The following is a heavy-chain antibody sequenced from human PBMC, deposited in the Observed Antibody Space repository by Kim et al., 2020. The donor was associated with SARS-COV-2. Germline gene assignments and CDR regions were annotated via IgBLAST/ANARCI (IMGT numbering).Heavy chain of an antibody. D-gene: IGHD5-18*01. CDR2: ISTDSGAT. CDR3: ARGDTVVASRYYYAMDV. CDR1: GYTFTDYS. V-gene: IGHV1-2*02. Sequence: ASVKVSCKASGYTFTDYSIHWVRQAPGQGLEWMAWISTDSGATNHAQKFQDRITMTRDTSINTTYMELRSLRSDDTAAYFCARGDTVVASRYYYAMDVWGQGTTVTVSS. J-gene: IGHJ6*02.